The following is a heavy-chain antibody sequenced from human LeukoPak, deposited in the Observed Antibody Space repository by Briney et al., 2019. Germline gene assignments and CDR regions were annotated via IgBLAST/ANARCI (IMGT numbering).Heavy chain of an antibody. CDR1: GYTFTSYD. CDR2: MNPNSGNT. CDR3: ARGGRVGDGSHYDILTGYLGVDV. V-gene: IGHV1-8*01. J-gene: IGHJ6*02. D-gene: IGHD3-9*01. Sequence: GASVKVSCKASGYTFTSYDINWVRQATGQGLEWKGWMNPNSGNTGYAQKFQGRVTMTRNTSISTAYMELSSLRSEDTAVYYCARGGRVGDGSHYDILTGYLGVDVWGQGTTVTVSS.